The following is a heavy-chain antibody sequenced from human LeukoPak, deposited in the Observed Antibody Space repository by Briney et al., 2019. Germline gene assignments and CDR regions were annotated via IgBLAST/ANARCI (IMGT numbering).Heavy chain of an antibody. CDR1: GGSISSYY. J-gene: IGHJ6*02. V-gene: IGHV4-59*08. CDR2: IYYSGST. Sequence: SETLSLTCTVSGGSISSYYWSWIRQPPGKGLEWIGYIYYSGSTNYNPSLKSRVTISVDTSKNQFSLKLSSVTAADTAVYYCARLYDSRGYWDYYGMDVWGQGTTVTVSS. D-gene: IGHD3-22*01. CDR3: ARLYDSRGYWDYYGMDV.